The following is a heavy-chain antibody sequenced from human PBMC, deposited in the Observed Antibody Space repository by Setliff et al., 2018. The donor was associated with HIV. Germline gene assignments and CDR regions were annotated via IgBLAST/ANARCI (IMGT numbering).Heavy chain of an antibody. D-gene: IGHD3-22*01. CDR3: AKTYYFDNSGYWSAFDM. Sequence: RLSCAASGFSFSDYGMSWVRQAPGKGLEWVSVISGSGSRTYYADSVKGRCTISRDNSKNTLYVQMNSLRAEDTAVYYCAKTYYFDNSGYWSAFDMWGQGTMVTVSS. CDR1: GFSFSDYG. V-gene: IGHV3-23*01. CDR2: ISGSGSRT. J-gene: IGHJ3*02.